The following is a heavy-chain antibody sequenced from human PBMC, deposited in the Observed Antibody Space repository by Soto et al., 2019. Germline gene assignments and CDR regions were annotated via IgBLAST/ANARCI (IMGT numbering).Heavy chain of an antibody. CDR1: GYTFTSYD. V-gene: IGHV1-8*01. D-gene: IGHD3-16*01. Sequence: ASVKVSCKASGYTFTSYDINWVRQATGQGLEWMGWVNPNSGNTGYAQKFQGRVTMTRNTSISTAYMELSSLRSEDTAVYYCARTVLRGGWFDPWGQGTLVTVSS. CDR3: ARTVLRGGWFDP. J-gene: IGHJ5*02. CDR2: VNPNSGNT.